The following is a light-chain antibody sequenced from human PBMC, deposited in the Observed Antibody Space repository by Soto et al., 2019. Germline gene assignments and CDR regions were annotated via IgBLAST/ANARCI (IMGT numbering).Light chain of an antibody. CDR2: EVS. CDR1: SSDIGVYNY. V-gene: IGLV2-14*01. CDR3: TSFTTTNIWV. J-gene: IGLJ3*02. Sequence: QSVLTQPASVSGSPGQSITISCTGTSSDIGVYNYVSWYQQHPGKAPKLVICEVSNRPSGVSSRFSGSKSGNTASLTISGLRAEDEADYYCTSFTTTNIWVFGGGTKLT.